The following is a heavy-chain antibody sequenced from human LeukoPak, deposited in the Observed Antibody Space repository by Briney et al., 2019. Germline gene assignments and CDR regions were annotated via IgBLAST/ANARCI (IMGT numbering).Heavy chain of an antibody. CDR1: GFTFSSYA. CDR3: AEDMGVGATPPSL. D-gene: IGHD1-26*01. J-gene: IGHJ4*02. Sequence: VGSLRLSCAASGFTFSSYAMSWVRQAPGKGLEWVSAISGSGGSTYYADSVKGRFTISRDNSKNTLYLQMNSLRAEDTAVYYCAEDMGVGATPPSLGGQGTLVTVSS. V-gene: IGHV3-23*01. CDR2: ISGSGGST.